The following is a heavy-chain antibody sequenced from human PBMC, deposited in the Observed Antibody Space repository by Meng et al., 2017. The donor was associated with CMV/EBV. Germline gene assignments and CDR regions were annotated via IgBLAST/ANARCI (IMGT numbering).Heavy chain of an antibody. Sequence: GGSLRLSCAASGFTFSSYGMHWVRQAPGKGLEWVAVIWYDGSNKYYADSVKGRFTISRDNSKNTLYLQMNSLRAEDTAVYYCAKGRRYSSGWVDYWGQGTLVTVSS. CDR2: IWYDGSNK. CDR1: GFTFSSYG. D-gene: IGHD6-19*01. CDR3: AKGRRYSSGWVDY. V-gene: IGHV3-33*06. J-gene: IGHJ4*02.